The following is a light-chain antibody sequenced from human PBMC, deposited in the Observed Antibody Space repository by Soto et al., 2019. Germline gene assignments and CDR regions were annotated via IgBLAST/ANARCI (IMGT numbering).Light chain of an antibody. CDR2: GSS. CDR1: QSIGTS. Sequence: EMVMTQSPATLSVSPGEIATLSCGVSQSIGTSLAWYHHKPCQAPRLLIYGSSTKATGISARFSGSGSGTEFTLTVSSRQSEDFAVYYCQQYYRWRTFGQGTKVEF. J-gene: IGKJ1*01. CDR3: QQYYRWRT. V-gene: IGKV3-15*01.